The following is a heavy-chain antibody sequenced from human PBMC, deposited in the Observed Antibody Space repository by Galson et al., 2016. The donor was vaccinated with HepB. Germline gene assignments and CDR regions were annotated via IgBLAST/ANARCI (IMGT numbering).Heavy chain of an antibody. D-gene: IGHD2-15*01. Sequence: SETLSLTCTVSGGSISSSNYYWAWIRQPPGKGLEWIGSISDSGNTYYNPSLKSRVTISVDTSKNQFSLKLTSVTAADTAVYYCARDVRGLGYWGQGQWSPSLQ. CDR1: GGSISSSNYY. V-gene: IGHV4-39*07. J-gene: IGHJ3*01. CDR2: ISDSGNT. CDR3: ARDVRGLGY.